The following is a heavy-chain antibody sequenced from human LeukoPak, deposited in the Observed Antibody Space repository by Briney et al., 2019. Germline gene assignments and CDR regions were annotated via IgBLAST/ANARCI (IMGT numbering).Heavy chain of an antibody. V-gene: IGHV4-39*01. Sequence: PSETLSLTCTVSGGSISSSSNYWGWIRQPPGKGLEWIGTIYYSGSTYYKPSLKSRVTISVDTSKNQISLKLSSVTAADTAVYYCARPNGVAAAGTRFDYWGRGTLVTVSS. CDR2: IYYSGST. D-gene: IGHD6-13*01. CDR1: GGSISSSSNY. J-gene: IGHJ4*02. CDR3: ARPNGVAAAGTRFDY.